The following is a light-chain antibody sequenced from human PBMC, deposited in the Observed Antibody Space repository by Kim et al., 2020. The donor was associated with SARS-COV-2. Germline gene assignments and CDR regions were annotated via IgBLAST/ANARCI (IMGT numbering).Light chain of an antibody. CDR1: QGISSY. Sequence: IQLTQSPSSLSASVGDRVTITCRASQGISSYLAWYQQKPGKAPKLLIYAASTLQSGVPSRFSGSGSGTDFTLTISSLQPEDSATYYCQQLSSYPITFGQGTRLEIK. V-gene: IGKV1-9*01. CDR2: AAS. CDR3: QQLSSYPIT. J-gene: IGKJ5*01.